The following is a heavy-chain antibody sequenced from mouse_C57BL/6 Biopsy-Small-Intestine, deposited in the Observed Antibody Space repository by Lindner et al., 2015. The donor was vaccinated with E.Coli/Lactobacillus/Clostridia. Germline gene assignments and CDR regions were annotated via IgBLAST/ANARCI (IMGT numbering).Heavy chain of an antibody. CDR2: INPNYGTT. J-gene: IGHJ1*03. CDR1: GYSFTDYN. Sequence: EVQLQESGPELVRPGASVKISCKASGYSFTDYNMNWVKQSNGKSLERIGVINPNYGTTSYNQKFKGKATLTVDQSSSTAYMQLNSLTSEDSAVYYCARAYYGSSGARYFDVWGTGTTVTVSS. V-gene: IGHV1-39*01. CDR3: ARAYYGSSGARYFDV. D-gene: IGHD1-1*01.